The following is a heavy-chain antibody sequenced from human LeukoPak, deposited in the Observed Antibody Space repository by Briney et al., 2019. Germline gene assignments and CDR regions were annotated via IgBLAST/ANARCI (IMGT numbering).Heavy chain of an antibody. CDR1: GFTFRSYS. V-gene: IGHV3-21*01. Sequence: GGSLRLSCAASGFTFRSYSMNWVRQAPGKGLEWVSSISSSSNYIYYADSVKGRFTISRDNAKNSLYLQMNSLRAEDTAVYYCAREYCSGSNCYSDAFDIWGQGTMVTVSS. J-gene: IGHJ3*02. D-gene: IGHD2-15*01. CDR3: AREYCSGSNCYSDAFDI. CDR2: ISSSSNYI.